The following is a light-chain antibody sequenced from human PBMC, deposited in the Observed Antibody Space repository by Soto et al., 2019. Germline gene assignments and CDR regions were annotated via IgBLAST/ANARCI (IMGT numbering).Light chain of an antibody. J-gene: IGKJ1*01. CDR1: QSVSSY. CDR3: QQRGDWPLT. Sequence: ETVLTQSPAILSLSPGDRATLSCRASQSVSSYLAWYQQKPGQAPRLLIYAASNRAAGIPPRFSGRGSGTDFTLTISSLEPEDFAVYFCQQRGDWPLTFGQGTRVEI. V-gene: IGKV3-11*01. CDR2: AAS.